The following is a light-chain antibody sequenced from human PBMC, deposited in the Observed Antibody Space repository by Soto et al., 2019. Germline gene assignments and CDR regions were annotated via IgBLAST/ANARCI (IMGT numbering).Light chain of an antibody. V-gene: IGKV3-20*01. Sequence: EIVLTQSPGTLSLSPGERATLSCRASQSVSSNYLAWYQQKPGQAPRLLIYGASSRATGIPDRFSGSGSGTDCTLTISRLEPEDFAVYYWQQYGSSRTFGQGTKVEIK. CDR3: QQYGSSRT. CDR1: QSVSSNY. J-gene: IGKJ1*01. CDR2: GAS.